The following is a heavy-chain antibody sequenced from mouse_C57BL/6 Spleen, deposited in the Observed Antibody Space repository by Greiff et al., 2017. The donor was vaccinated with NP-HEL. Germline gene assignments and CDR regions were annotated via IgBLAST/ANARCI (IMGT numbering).Heavy chain of an antibody. V-gene: IGHV1-82*01. CDR2: IYPGDGDT. D-gene: IGHD3-2*02. CDR3: ARSEPAQATYYFDY. Sequence: VQLQQSGPELVKPGASVKISCKASGYAFSSSWMNWVKQRPGKGLEWIGRIYPGDGDTNYNGKFKGKATLTADKSSSTAYMQLSSLTSEDSAVYFCARSEPAQATYYFDYWGQGTTLTVSS. J-gene: IGHJ2*01. CDR1: GYAFSSSW.